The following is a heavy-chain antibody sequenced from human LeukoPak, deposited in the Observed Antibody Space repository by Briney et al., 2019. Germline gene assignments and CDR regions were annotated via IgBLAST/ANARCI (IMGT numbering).Heavy chain of an antibody. Sequence: ASVKVSCKVSGYTLTELSMHWVRQAPGKGREWMGGFDPEDGETIYAQKFQGRVTMTGDTSTDTAYMELSSLRSEDTAVYYCATQHVVVVAAKSPDAFDIWGQGTMVTVSS. D-gene: IGHD2-15*01. J-gene: IGHJ3*02. CDR2: FDPEDGET. CDR3: ATQHVVVVAAKSPDAFDI. CDR1: GYTLTELS. V-gene: IGHV1-24*01.